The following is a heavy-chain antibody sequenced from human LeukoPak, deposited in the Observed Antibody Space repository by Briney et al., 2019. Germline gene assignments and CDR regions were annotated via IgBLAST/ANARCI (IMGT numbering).Heavy chain of an antibody. V-gene: IGHV3-13*01. D-gene: IGHD3-10*01. CDR2: IGTAGDT. Sequence: PGGSLRLSCAASGFTFSTYDMSWVRQAPGKGLEWVSAIGTAGDTYYPGSVKGRFTISRENAKNSLYLQMNSLRAGDTAVYYCARGEGWFGESKWGMDVWGQGTTVTVSS. CDR1: GFTFSTYD. CDR3: ARGEGWFGESKWGMDV. J-gene: IGHJ6*02.